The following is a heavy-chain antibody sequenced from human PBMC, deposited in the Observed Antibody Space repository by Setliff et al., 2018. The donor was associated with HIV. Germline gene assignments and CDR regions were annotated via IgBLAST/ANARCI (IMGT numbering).Heavy chain of an antibody. D-gene: IGHD1-1*01. J-gene: IGHJ4*02. CDR3: ARPPPLTTGREYYFDF. CDR2: FYTSGST. CDR1: GGSFTTYY. Sequence: SKTLSLTCTVAGGSFTTYYWSWLRQPPGKEIEWIGYFYTSGSTNYNPSLKNRVTISIDTSKNQFSLKLNAVTAADTAVYYCARPPPLTTGREYYFDFWGQGTMVTVSS. V-gene: IGHV4-4*09.